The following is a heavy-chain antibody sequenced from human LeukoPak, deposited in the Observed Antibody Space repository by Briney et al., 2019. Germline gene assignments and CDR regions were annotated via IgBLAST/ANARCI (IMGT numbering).Heavy chain of an antibody. Sequence: PSETLSLTCTVSGGSISTYYWNWIRHPPGKGLEWIGYIYYSGSTNYNPSLTGRVTISVDTSKNQFSLKLSSVTAADTAVYYCAREYNYYDSSGWDAFEIWGQGTMVTVSS. CDR2: IYYSGST. CDR1: GGSISTYY. J-gene: IGHJ3*02. V-gene: IGHV4-59*01. CDR3: AREYNYYDSSGWDAFEI. D-gene: IGHD3-22*01.